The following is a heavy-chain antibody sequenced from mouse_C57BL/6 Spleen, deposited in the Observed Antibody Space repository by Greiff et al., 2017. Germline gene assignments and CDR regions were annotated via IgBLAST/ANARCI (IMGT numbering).Heavy chain of an antibody. V-gene: IGHV6-3*01. Sequence: EVKLQESGGGLVQPGGSMKLSCVASGFTFSNYWMNWVRQSPEKGLEWVAQIRLKSDNYATHYAESVKGRFTISRDDSKSRVYLQMNNLRAEDTGIYYCTEGGYDSPYYAMDYWGQGTSVTVSS. J-gene: IGHJ4*01. CDR1: GFTFSNYW. D-gene: IGHD2-2*01. CDR2: IRLKSDNYAT. CDR3: TEGGYDSPYYAMDY.